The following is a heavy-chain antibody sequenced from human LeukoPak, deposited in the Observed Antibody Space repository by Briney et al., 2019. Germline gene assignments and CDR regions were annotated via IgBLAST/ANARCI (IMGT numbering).Heavy chain of an antibody. J-gene: IGHJ4*02. D-gene: IGHD4-23*01. CDR3: ARQGTTVVEKLFDY. V-gene: IGHV4-38-2*01. CDR2: IYHSGST. CDR1: GYSISSGYY. Sequence: PSETLSLTCAVSGYSISSGYYWGWIRQPPGKGLEWIGSIYHSGSTYYNPSLKSRVTISVDTSKNQFSLKLSSVNAADTAVYYCARQGTTVVEKLFDYWGQGTLVTVSS.